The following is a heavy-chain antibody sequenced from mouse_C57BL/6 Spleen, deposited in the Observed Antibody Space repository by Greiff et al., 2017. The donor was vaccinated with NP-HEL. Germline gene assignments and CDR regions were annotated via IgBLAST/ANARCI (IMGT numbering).Heavy chain of an antibody. V-gene: IGHV5-9*01. Sequence: EVQLQESGGGLVKPGGSLKLSCAASGFTFSSYTMSWVRQTPEKRLEWVATISGGGGNTYYPDSVKGRFTISRDNAKNTLYLQMSSLRSEDTALYYCARQGSRYWYFDVWGTGTTVTVSS. CDR1: GFTFSSYT. D-gene: IGHD1-1*01. CDR2: ISGGGGNT. CDR3: ARQGSRYWYFDV. J-gene: IGHJ1*03.